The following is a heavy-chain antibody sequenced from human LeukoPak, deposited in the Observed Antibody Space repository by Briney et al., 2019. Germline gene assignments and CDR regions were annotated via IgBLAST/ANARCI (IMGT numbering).Heavy chain of an antibody. D-gene: IGHD2-21*02. J-gene: IGHJ3*02. V-gene: IGHV5-51*01. CDR2: IYPGDSDT. CDR1: GYSFTSYW. Sequence: GESLKIPCKGSGYSFTSYWIAWVRPMPGKGLEWMGIIYPGDSDTRYSPSFQGQVTISADKSINTAYLQWSSLKASDTAMYYCARPPQAYCGGDCYNNAFDIWGQGTMVTVSS. CDR3: ARPPQAYCGGDCYNNAFDI.